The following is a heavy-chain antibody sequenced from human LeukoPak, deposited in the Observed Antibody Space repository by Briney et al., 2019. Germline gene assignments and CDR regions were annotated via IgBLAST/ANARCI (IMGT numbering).Heavy chain of an antibody. CDR2: ISYDGSSK. J-gene: IGHJ6*02. D-gene: IGHD3-9*01. Sequence: QPGGSLRLSCAASGFTFSSYAMHWVRQAPGKGLEWVAVISYDGSSKYYADSVKGRFTISRDNSKNTLYLQMNSLRAEDTAVYYCARGSLPNDILTGAFNGMDVWGQGTTVTVSS. CDR3: ARGSLPNDILTGAFNGMDV. CDR1: GFTFSSYA. V-gene: IGHV3-30-3*01.